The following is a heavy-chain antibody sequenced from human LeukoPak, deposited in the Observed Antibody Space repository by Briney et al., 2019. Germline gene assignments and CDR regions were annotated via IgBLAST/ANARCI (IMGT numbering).Heavy chain of an antibody. CDR2: TYYRSKWYN. CDR3: ARDLVLSVAVAGIPTEGFDY. D-gene: IGHD6-19*01. Sequence: SQTLSLTCAISGDSVSSNSAAWNWIRQSPSRGLEWLGRTYYRSKWYNDYAVSVKSRITINPDTSKNQFSLQLNSVTPEDTAVYYCARDLVLSVAVAGIPTEGFDYWGQGTLVTVSS. V-gene: IGHV6-1*01. CDR1: GDSVSSNSAA. J-gene: IGHJ4*02.